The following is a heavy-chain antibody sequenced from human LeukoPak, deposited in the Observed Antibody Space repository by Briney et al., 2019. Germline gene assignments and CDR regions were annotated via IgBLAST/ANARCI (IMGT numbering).Heavy chain of an antibody. CDR2: ISSSSGSI. Sequence: PGGSLRLSCAASGFTFGYYGMNWVRQAPGKGLEWVSDISSSSGSIYNADSVKGRFTISRDNARNSLYLQMNSLRAEDTAVYYCAELGITMIGGVWGKGTTVTISS. CDR3: AELGITMIGGV. V-gene: IGHV3-48*01. J-gene: IGHJ6*04. D-gene: IGHD3-10*02. CDR1: GFTFGYYG.